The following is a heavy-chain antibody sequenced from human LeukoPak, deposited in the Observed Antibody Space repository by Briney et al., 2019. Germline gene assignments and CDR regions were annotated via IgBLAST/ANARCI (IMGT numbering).Heavy chain of an antibody. D-gene: IGHD5-24*01. CDR3: ARAVSNGDGYIDY. V-gene: IGHV1-69*13. CDR1: GGTFSSYA. CDR2: IIPIFGTA. Sequence: SVKVSCKASGGTFSSYAISWVRQAPAQGLEWMRGIIPIFGTANYAQKFQGRVTITADESTSTAYMELSSLRSEDTAVYYCARAVSNGDGYIDYWGQGTLVTVSS. J-gene: IGHJ4*02.